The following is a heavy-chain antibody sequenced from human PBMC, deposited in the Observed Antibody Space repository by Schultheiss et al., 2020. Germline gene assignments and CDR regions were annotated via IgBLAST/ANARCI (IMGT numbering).Heavy chain of an antibody. Sequence: GGSLRLSCAASGFTFSSYDMHWVRQAPGKGLEWVSYISSSGSTIYYADSVKGRFTISRDNAKNSLYLQMNSLGAEDTAVYYCARAPGVVVVAAIHYYGMDVWGQGTT. V-gene: IGHV3-48*04. CDR1: GFTFSSYD. CDR2: ISSSGSTI. CDR3: ARAPGVVVVAAIHYYGMDV. D-gene: IGHD2-15*01. J-gene: IGHJ6*02.